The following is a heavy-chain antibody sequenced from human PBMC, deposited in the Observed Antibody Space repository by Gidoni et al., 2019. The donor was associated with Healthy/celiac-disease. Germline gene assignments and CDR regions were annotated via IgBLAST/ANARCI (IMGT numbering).Heavy chain of an antibody. CDR2: INHSGST. J-gene: IGHJ5*02. D-gene: IGHD2-2*01. Sequence: QVQLQQWGAGLLKPSETLSLTCAVYGGSFSGYYWRWIRQPPGKGMEWIGEINHSGSTNYNPSLKSRVTISVDTSKNQFSLKLRSVTAADTAVYYCARGRYGDCSSTSCFSGWFDPWGQGTLVTVSS. CDR3: ARGRYGDCSSTSCFSGWFDP. CDR1: GGSFSGYY. V-gene: IGHV4-34*01.